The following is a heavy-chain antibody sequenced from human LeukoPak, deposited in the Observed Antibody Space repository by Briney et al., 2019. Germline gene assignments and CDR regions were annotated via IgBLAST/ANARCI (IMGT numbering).Heavy chain of an antibody. CDR1: GYTFTGYY. J-gene: IGHJ4*02. CDR2: INPNSGGT. D-gene: IGHD4-17*01. CDR3: ARIAYGDYETQDY. Sequence: ASVKVSCKASGYTFTGYYMHWVRQAPGQGLEWMGWINPNSGGTNYAQKFQGRVTMTRDTSISTAYMELRRLRSDDTAVFYCARIAYGDYETQDYWGQGPLVTVSS. V-gene: IGHV1-2*02.